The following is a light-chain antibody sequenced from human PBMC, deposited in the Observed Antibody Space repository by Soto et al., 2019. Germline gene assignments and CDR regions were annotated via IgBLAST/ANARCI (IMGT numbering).Light chain of an antibody. Sequence: QSALTQPASVSGFPGQSITISCTGTSSDIGDDYVSWYQQHPGKAPKLIIYDVSGRPSGVYNRFSGSKSANTASLTISGLQAEDEADYHCSSYTSTSAPYVFGTGTKVTVL. V-gene: IGLV2-14*03. CDR2: DVS. CDR1: SSDIGDDY. J-gene: IGLJ1*01. CDR3: SSYTSTSAPYV.